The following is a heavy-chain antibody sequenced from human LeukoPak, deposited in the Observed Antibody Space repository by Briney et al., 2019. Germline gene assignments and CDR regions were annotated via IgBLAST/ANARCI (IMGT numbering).Heavy chain of an antibody. CDR2: INHSGST. V-gene: IGHV4-34*01. J-gene: IGHJ6*03. CDR1: GGSFSGYY. CDR3: AREGGPAGKAYYYYMDV. Sequence: PSETLSLTCTVYGGSFSGYYWSWIRQPPGKGLGWIGEINHSGSTNYNPSLKSRVTISVDTSKNQFSLKLSSVTAADTAVSYCAREGGPAGKAYYYYMDVWGKGTTVTVSS. D-gene: IGHD1-26*01.